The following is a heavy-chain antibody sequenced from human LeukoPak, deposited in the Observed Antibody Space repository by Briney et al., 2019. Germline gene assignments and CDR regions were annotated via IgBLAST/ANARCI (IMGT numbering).Heavy chain of an antibody. CDR2: IWYDGSKT. J-gene: IGHJ4*02. V-gene: IGHV3-33*01. CDR3: ATYTGYDRIFDY. Sequence: GGSLRLSCAASGYTFSSYGMHWVRQAPGKGLEWVALIWYDGSKTYYADSVKGRFTISRDNFKNTLYLQMNSLRAEDTAVYYCATYTGYDRIFDYWGQGTLVTVSS. D-gene: IGHD5-12*01. CDR1: GYTFSSYG.